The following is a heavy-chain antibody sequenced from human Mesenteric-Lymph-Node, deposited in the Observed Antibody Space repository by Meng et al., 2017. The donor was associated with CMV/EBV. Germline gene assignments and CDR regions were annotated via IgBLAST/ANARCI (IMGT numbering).Heavy chain of an antibody. CDR2: INPNSGGT. V-gene: IGHV1-2*02. J-gene: IGHJ5*02. Sequence: ASVKVSCKASGYIFTGYYVNWVRQAPGQGLEWLGWINPNSGGTNYAQNFQGRVTMTRDTSITTAYMELSRLRSDDTAVYYCARGQYGSGSSGFDPWGQGTLVTVSS. D-gene: IGHD3-10*01. CDR1: GYIFTGYY. CDR3: ARGQYGSGSSGFDP.